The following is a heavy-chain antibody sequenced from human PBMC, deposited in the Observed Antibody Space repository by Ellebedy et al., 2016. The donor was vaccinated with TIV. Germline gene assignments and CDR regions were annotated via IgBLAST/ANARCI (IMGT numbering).Heavy chain of an antibody. V-gene: IGHV3-33*01. CDR3: ARPSYQLLSYYFDS. CDR1: GFTFGRYG. CDR2: IWFDGSKE. J-gene: IGHJ4*02. Sequence: GESLKISCAASGFTFGRYGMHWVRQAPGKGLEWVAVIWFDGSKEFYADSLKGRFTISRDDSKNEVFLHMSSLRAEDTAVYYCARPSYQLLSYYFDSWGQGTLVTVSS. D-gene: IGHD2-2*01.